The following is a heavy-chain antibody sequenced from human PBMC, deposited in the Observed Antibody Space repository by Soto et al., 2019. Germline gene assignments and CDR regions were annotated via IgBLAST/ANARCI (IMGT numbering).Heavy chain of an antibody. V-gene: IGHV4-61*01. CDR1: GGSVSSGSYY. D-gene: IGHD2-8*01. J-gene: IGHJ5*02. Sequence: SETLSLTCTVSGGSVSSGSYYWSWIRQPPGKGLEWIGYIYYSGSTNYNPSLKSRVTISVDTSKNQFPLKLSSVTAADTAVYYCARGLDIVLMVYAIPEWFDPWGQGTLVTVSS. CDR3: ARGLDIVLMVYAIPEWFDP. CDR2: IYYSGST.